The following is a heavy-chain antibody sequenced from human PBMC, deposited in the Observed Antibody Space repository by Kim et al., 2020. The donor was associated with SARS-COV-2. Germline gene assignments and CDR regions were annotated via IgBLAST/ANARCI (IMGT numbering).Heavy chain of an antibody. J-gene: IGHJ5*02. CDR1: GFTFSIYW. V-gene: IGHV3-7*03. D-gene: IGHD2-15*01. CDR3: ARDLVADTLGWFDP. Sequence: GGSLRLSCAASGFTFSIYWMSWVRQAPGKGLEWVANIKQDGSEKYYVDSVKGRFTISRDNAKNSLYLQMNSLRAEDTAVYYCARDLVADTLGWFDPWGQGTLVTVSS. CDR2: IKQDGSEK.